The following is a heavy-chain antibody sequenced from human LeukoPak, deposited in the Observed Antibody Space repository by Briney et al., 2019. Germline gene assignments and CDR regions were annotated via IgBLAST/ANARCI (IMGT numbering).Heavy chain of an antibody. CDR1: GGSFSGYY. J-gene: IGHJ4*02. V-gene: IGHV4-34*01. CDR2: INHSGST. CDR3: ARDHSGDGYNWAPFDY. D-gene: IGHD5-24*01. Sequence: PSETLSLTCAVYGGSFSGYYWSWIRQPPGKGLEWIGEINHSGSTNYNPSLKGRVTISVDTSKNQFSLKLSSVTAADTAVYYCARDHSGDGYNWAPFDYWGQGTLVTVSS.